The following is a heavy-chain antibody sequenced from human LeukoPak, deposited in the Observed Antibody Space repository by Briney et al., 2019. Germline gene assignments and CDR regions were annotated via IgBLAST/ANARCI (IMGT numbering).Heavy chain of an antibody. CDR1: GFTFSSYS. Sequence: PGGSLRLSCAASGFTFSSYSMNWVRQAPGKGLEWVSSISTSSNYIYCADSVKGRFTISRDNAKNSLYLQMNSLRAEDTAVYYCARSRGYSGYDFDYWGQGTLVTVSS. CDR3: ARSRGYSGYDFDY. D-gene: IGHD5-12*01. J-gene: IGHJ4*02. V-gene: IGHV3-21*01. CDR2: ISTSSNYI.